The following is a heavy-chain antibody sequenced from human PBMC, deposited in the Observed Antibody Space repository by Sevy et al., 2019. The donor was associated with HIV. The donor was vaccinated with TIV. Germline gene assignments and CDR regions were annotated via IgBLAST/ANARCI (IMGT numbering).Heavy chain of an antibody. Sequence: GGSLRLSCAASGFTFSSYAMHWVRQAPGKGLEWVAVISYDGSNKYYADSVKGRFTISRDNCKNTLYLQMNSLRAEDTAVYYCARPRGEGYFDYWGQGTLVTVSS. CDR3: ARPRGEGYFDY. CDR1: GFTFSSYA. V-gene: IGHV3-30-3*01. J-gene: IGHJ4*02. CDR2: ISYDGSNK. D-gene: IGHD3-10*01.